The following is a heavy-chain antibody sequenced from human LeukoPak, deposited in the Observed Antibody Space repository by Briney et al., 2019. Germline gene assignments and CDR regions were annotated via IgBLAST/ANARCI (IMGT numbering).Heavy chain of an antibody. V-gene: IGHV1-69*05. D-gene: IGHD4-17*01. Sequence: SVKVSXKASGGTFSSYAISWVRQAPGQGLEWMGRIIPIFGTANYAQKFHGRVTITTDESTSTAYMELSSLRSEDTAVYYCARSNTVTTTIDYWGRGTLVTVSS. CDR2: IIPIFGTA. CDR1: GGTFSSYA. CDR3: ARSNTVTTTIDY. J-gene: IGHJ4*02.